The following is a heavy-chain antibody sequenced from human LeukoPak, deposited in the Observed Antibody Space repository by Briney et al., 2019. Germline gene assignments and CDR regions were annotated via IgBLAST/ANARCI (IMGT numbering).Heavy chain of an antibody. V-gene: IGHV3-30-3*01. CDR2: ISYDGSNK. Sequence: PGRSLRLSCAASGFTFSSYAMHWVRQAPGKGLEWVAVISYDGSNKYYADSVKGRFTISRDNSKNTLYLQMNSLRAEDTAVYYCARGGYCSGGSCYSAALYYYYYGMDVWGQGTTVTVSS. D-gene: IGHD2-15*01. CDR3: ARGGYCSGGSCYSAALYYYYYGMDV. J-gene: IGHJ6*02. CDR1: GFTFSSYA.